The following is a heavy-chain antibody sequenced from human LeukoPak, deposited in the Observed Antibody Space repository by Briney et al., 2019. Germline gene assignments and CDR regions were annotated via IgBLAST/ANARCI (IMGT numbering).Heavy chain of an antibody. D-gene: IGHD3-22*01. V-gene: IGHV3-9*01. J-gene: IGHJ4*02. CDR1: GFTFDDYA. CDR2: ISWNSGTI. Sequence: GRSLRLSCAASGFTFDDYAMHWVRQAPGKGLEWVSGISWNSGTIGYADSVKGRFTISRDNAKNSLYLQMNSLRAEDTALYYCAKSGYYYDSSGPDDWGQGTLVTVSS. CDR3: AKSGYYYDSSGPDD.